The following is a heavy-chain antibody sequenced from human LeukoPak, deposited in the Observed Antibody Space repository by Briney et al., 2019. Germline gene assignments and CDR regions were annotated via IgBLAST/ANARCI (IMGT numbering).Heavy chain of an antibody. CDR3: ARETYYAYDI. Sequence: GGSLRLSCAASGFTFSTYSMNWVRQAPGKGLEWVSYISSGSNTIDYADSVKGRFTISRDNAKNSLYLQMNSLRAEDTAVYYCARETYYAYDIWGQGTMVTASS. CDR2: ISSGSNTI. CDR1: GFTFSTYS. V-gene: IGHV3-48*01. J-gene: IGHJ3*02. D-gene: IGHD3-10*01.